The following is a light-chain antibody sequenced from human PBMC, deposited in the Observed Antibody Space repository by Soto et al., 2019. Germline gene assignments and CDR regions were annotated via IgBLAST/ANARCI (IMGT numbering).Light chain of an antibody. Sequence: IVMTHSPATLSLSPGEIATLSFRASQSVSSNLAWYQHKPGQAPRLLTYGASTRATGIPARFSGSGSGTEFTLTISSLQPEDFAVYYCQQYYNWPRTFGQGTKVDIK. V-gene: IGKV3-15*01. CDR1: QSVSSN. CDR3: QQYYNWPRT. CDR2: GAS. J-gene: IGKJ1*01.